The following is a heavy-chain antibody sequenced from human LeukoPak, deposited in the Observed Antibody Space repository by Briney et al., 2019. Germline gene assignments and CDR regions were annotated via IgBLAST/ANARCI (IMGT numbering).Heavy chain of an antibody. D-gene: IGHD2-8*01. J-gene: IGHJ5*02. CDR2: INHSGST. CDR1: GGSFSGYY. CDR3: ARGQPRTGVRRWFDP. Sequence: SETLSLTYAVYGGSFSGYYWSWIRQPPGKGLEWIGEINHSGSTNYNPSLKSRVTISVDTSKNQFSLKLSSVTAADTAVYYCARGQPRTGVRRWFDPWGQGTLVTVSS. V-gene: IGHV4-34*01.